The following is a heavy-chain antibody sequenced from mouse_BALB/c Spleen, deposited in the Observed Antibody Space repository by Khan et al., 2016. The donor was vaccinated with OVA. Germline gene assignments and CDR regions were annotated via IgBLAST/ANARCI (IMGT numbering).Heavy chain of an antibody. J-gene: IGHJ3*01. CDR3: ARNSYMYDFTY. Sequence: QVQLKQSGPGLVQPSQSLSITCTVSGFSLTTYGVHWVRQSPGKGLEWLGLIWSGGGTDYNAAFISRLTISKDNSKSQVFFKMNSLQADDTTMYYCARNSYMYDFTYWGQGTLVTVSA. CDR2: IWSGGGT. V-gene: IGHV2-2*01. D-gene: IGHD2-14*01. CDR1: GFSLTTYG.